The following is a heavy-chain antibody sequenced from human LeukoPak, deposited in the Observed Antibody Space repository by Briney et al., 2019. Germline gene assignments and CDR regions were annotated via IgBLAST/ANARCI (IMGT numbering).Heavy chain of an antibody. CDR2: ISYDGSNK. J-gene: IGHJ3*02. CDR1: GFTFSSYA. D-gene: IGHD3-3*01. CDR3: ARVHADYDFWSGNRHAFDI. Sequence: PGGSLRLSCAASGFTFSSYAMHWVRQAPGKGLEWVAVISYDGSNKYYADSVKGRFTISRDNSKNTLYLQMNSLRAEDTAVYYCARVHADYDFWSGNRHAFDIWGQGTMVTVSS. V-gene: IGHV3-30*04.